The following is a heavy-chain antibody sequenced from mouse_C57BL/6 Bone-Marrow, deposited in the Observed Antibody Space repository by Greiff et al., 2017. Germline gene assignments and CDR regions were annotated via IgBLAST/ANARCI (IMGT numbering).Heavy chain of an antibody. V-gene: IGHV1-55*01. CDR2: IYPGSGST. J-gene: IGHJ1*03. Sequence: QVQLQQPGAELVKPGASVKMSCKASGYTFTSYWITWVKQRPGQGLEWIGDIYPGSGSTNYNEKFKSKATLTVDTSSSTAYMQLSSLTSEDSAVYYCAREGGSSPYWYFDVWGTGTTVTVSS. CDR3: AREGGSSPYWYFDV. CDR1: GYTFTSYW. D-gene: IGHD1-1*01.